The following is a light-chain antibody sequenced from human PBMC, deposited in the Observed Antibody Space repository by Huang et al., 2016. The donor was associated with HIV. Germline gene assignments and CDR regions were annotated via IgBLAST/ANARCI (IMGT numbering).Light chain of an antibody. CDR3: QQRSNWPPLT. Sequence: EIVLTQSPATLSLSPGDGATLSCRASQSVSTYLAWYQQKPGQAPRLLIYDASNRATGIPARFSGSGSGTDFTLTISSLEPDDFALYYCQQRSNWPPLTFGGGTKVEIK. CDR2: DAS. J-gene: IGKJ4*01. CDR1: QSVSTY. V-gene: IGKV3-11*01.